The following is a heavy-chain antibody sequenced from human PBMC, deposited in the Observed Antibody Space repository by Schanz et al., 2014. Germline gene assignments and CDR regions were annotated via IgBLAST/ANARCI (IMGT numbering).Heavy chain of an antibody. CDR1: GFTFSSYS. D-gene: IGHD3-3*01. J-gene: IGHJ4*02. CDR3: VRDSFFAFDY. V-gene: IGHV3-48*01. Sequence: EVQLVESGGGLVQPGGSLRLSCTASGFTFSSYSMNWVRQAPGKGLEWVSFIYIGGNTYYADSVKGRFTISRDNAKNSLYLQMNSLRAEDTAVYYCVRDSFFAFDYWGQGTLVTVSS. CDR2: IYIGGNT.